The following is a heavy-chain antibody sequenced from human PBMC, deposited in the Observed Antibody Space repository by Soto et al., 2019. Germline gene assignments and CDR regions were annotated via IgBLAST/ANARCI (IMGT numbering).Heavy chain of an antibody. J-gene: IGHJ4*02. CDR1: GFTFSNYW. CDR3: AKDKSFYYDSSLDY. Sequence: GGSLRLSCSASGFTFSNYWMDWVRQAPGKGLVWVSRIKNDGSSTTYADSMKGRFTISRDNSKNTLYLQMNSLRAEDTAVYYCAKDKSFYYDSSLDYWGQGTVVTVSS. V-gene: IGHV3-74*01. D-gene: IGHD3-22*01. CDR2: IKNDGSST.